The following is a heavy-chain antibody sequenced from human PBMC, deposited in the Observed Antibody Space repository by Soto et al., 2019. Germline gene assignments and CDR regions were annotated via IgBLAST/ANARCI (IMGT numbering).Heavy chain of an antibody. CDR1: GFSVSSNY. J-gene: IGHJ6*02. CDR3: ARVVGYDYVWGSYPQQPYYYYGMDV. Sequence: PGGSLRLSCAISGFSVSSNYLSWVRQAPGKGLEWVSVHYSGGSTYYADSVQGRLTISRDKSNNTLYLQMRRVRAEDTAVYYCARVVGYDYVWGSYPQQPYYYYGMDVWGQGTTVTVSS. D-gene: IGHD3-16*02. V-gene: IGHV3-53*01. CDR2: HYSGGST.